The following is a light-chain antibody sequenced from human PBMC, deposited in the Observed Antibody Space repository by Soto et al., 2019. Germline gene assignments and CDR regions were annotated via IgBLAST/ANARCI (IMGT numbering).Light chain of an antibody. V-gene: IGKV1-27*01. Sequence: DIQMTQSPSSLSASVGDRVTITCRASQGINNFLAWYQQKPGKAPKLLIYAASTLQSVVPSRFSGSGSVTDFTLTISSLQPEDVAVYYCQEYTGAPHTFGPGTQVDIK. CDR2: AAS. J-gene: IGKJ3*01. CDR1: QGINNF. CDR3: QEYTGAPHT.